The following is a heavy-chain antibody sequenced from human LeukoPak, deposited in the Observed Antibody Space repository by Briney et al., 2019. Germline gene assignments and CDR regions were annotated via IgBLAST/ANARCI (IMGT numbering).Heavy chain of an antibody. J-gene: IGHJ3*01. D-gene: IGHD4-17*01. CDR1: GRSISSGDSY. CDR3: ERDLVTMTKEFDG. V-gene: IGHV4-30-4*02. CDR2: MYFSETT. Sequence: SETLSLTCTVSGRSISSGDSYWSWIRQPPGKGRELFAYMYFSETTCYNPALDSPATVSTTTSKNNFTWKPSSVTAADRAVYHCERDLVTMTKEFDGWSQGTMVSVSS.